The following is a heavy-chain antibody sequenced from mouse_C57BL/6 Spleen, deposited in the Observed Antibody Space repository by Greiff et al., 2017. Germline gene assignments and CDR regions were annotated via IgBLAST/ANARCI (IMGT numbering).Heavy chain of an antibody. CDR3: AIGSSQFAY. J-gene: IGHJ3*01. Sequence: VKLQESGAELMKPGASVKLSCKATGYTFTGYWIEWVKQRPGHGLEWIGEILPGSGSTNYNEKVKGKATLTADTSSNKAYMQLSSLTTEDSAIYYCAIGSSQFAYWGQVTLVTVSA. D-gene: IGHD1-1*01. CDR2: ILPGSGST. CDR1: GYTFTGYW. V-gene: IGHV1-9*01.